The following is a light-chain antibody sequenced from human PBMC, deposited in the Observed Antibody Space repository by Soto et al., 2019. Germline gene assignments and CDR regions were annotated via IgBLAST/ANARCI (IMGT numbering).Light chain of an antibody. Sequence: EIVMTQSPGTLSLSPGERATLSCRASQSVSSAFFAWYQQKPGQPLRLLIYAAASRATGIPDRFSGSGSATDFTLTISRLEPEDFAVYYCQQYGDSPPTFGRGTKVEIK. CDR3: QQYGDSPPT. CDR1: QSVSSAF. J-gene: IGKJ2*01. V-gene: IGKV3-20*01. CDR2: AAA.